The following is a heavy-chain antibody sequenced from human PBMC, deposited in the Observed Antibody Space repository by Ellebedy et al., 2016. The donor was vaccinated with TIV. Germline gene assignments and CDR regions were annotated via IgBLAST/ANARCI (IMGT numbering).Heavy chain of an antibody. Sequence: SETLSLTXTVSGGSISSGGYYWSWIRQPPGKGLEWIGEINHSGSTNYNPSLKSRVTISVDKSKNQFSLKLSSVTAADTAVYYCASAVAGTIGYWGQGTLVTVSS. CDR2: INHSGST. CDR3: ASAVAGTIGY. CDR1: GGSISSGGYY. J-gene: IGHJ4*02. D-gene: IGHD6-19*01. V-gene: IGHV4-39*07.